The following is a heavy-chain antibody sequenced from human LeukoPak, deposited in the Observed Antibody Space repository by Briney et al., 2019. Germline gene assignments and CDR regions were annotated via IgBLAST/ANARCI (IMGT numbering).Heavy chain of an antibody. CDR2: ISAYNGNT. D-gene: IGHD2-2*01. CDR1: GYTFTSYG. CDR3: ARDLRRYCSSTSCPGGFDY. Sequence: ASVKVSCKASGYTFTSYGISWVRQAPGQGLEWMGWISAYNGNTNYAQKLQGRVTMTTDTSTSTAYMELRSLRSDDMAVYYCARDLRRYCSSTSCPGGFDYWGQGTLVTVSS. J-gene: IGHJ4*02. V-gene: IGHV1-18*03.